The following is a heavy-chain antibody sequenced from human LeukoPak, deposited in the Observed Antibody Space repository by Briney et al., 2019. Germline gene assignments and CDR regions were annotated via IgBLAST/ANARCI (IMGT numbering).Heavy chain of an antibody. CDR2: INPNNGGT. Sequence: ASVKVSCKASGYTFSDCYLHWVRQAPGQGLEWMGWINPNNGGTKYAQKFQGRVTMTRDTSISTAYMELSRLRSDDTAAYYCAREGDMSGSYFFDYWGQGTLVTVSS. V-gene: IGHV1-2*02. J-gene: IGHJ4*02. CDR1: GYTFSDCY. D-gene: IGHD3-10*01. CDR3: AREGDMSGSYFFDY.